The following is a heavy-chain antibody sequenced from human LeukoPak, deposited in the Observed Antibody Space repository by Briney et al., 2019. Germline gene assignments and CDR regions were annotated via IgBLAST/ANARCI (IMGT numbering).Heavy chain of an antibody. CDR1: GFTFSSYA. CDR2: ISRSGGST. J-gene: IGHJ4*02. CDR3: ATGPNPDY. Sequence: GGSLRLSCAASGFTFSSYAMSWVRQAPGKGLEWVSTISRSGGSTYYADSVKGRFTISRGNSKSTLYLQMNSLRAEDTAVYYCATGPNPDYWGQGTLVTVSS. V-gene: IGHV3-23*01.